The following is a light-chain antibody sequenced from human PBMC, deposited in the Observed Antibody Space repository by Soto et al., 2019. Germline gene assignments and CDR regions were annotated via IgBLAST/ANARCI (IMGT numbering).Light chain of an antibody. V-gene: IGLV2-14*03. J-gene: IGLJ3*02. CDR2: EVT. CDR3: CSFTSSTTWV. CDR1: SSDVGAYNY. Sequence: QSAQPQPASVSGSPGQSITISCTGTSSDVGAYNYVSWYQQHPGKAPKLMIYEVTYRPSGVSDRFSGSKSGNTASLTISGLQAEDEAHYFCCSFTSSTTWVFGGGTKLTVL.